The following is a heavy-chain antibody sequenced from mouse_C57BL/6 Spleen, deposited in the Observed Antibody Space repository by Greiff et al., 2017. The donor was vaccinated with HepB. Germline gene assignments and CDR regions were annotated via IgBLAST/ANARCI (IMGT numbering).Heavy chain of an antibody. CDR2: IWSGGST. Sequence: VKLMESGPGLVQPSQSLSITCTVSGFSLTSYGVHWVRQSPGKGLEWLGVIWSGGSTDYNAAFISRLSISKDNSKSQVFFKMNSLQADDKAIYYCARIDYDEGYYAMDYWGQGTSVTVSS. V-gene: IGHV2-2*01. CDR1: GFSLTSYG. CDR3: ARIDYDEGYYAMDY. D-gene: IGHD2-4*01. J-gene: IGHJ4*01.